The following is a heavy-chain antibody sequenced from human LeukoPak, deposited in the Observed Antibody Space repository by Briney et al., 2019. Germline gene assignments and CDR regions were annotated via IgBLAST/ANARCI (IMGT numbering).Heavy chain of an antibody. J-gene: IGHJ6*02. Sequence: EASVKVSCKASGYTFTSYGISWVRQAPGQGLEWMGWISAYNGNTNYAQKLQGRVTMTTDTSTSTAYMELRSLRSDDTAVYYCARPMVRGVINYYCGMDVWGQGTTVTVSS. CDR3: ARPMVRGVINYYCGMDV. V-gene: IGHV1-18*01. CDR1: GYTFTSYG. CDR2: ISAYNGNT. D-gene: IGHD3-10*01.